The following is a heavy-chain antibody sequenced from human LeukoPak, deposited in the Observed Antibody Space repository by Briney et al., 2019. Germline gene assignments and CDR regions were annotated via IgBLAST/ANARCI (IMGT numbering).Heavy chain of an antibody. D-gene: IGHD2-21*02. J-gene: IGHJ3*02. CDR3: ACLTAADAFDI. CDR2: IYDSGST. Sequence: SETLSLTCTVSGGSISSYYWSWIRQPPGKGLEWIGYIYDSGSTNYNPSLKSRVTISVDTSKNQFSLKLSSVTAADTAVYYCACLTAADAFDIWGQGTMVTVSS. CDR1: GGSISSYY. V-gene: IGHV4-59*01.